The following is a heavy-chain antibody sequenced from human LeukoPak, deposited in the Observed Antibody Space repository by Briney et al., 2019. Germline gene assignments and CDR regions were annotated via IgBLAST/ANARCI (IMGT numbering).Heavy chain of an antibody. D-gene: IGHD5-24*01. CDR3: ARHSTPNGYNDY. J-gene: IGHJ4*02. Sequence: ASVKVSCKASGGTFSSYAISWVRQAPGQGLEWMGRIIPILGIANYAQKFQGRVTITADKSTSTAYMELSSLRSEDTAVYYCARHSTPNGYNDYWGQGTLVTVSS. CDR1: GGTFSSYA. V-gene: IGHV1-69*04. CDR2: IIPILGIA.